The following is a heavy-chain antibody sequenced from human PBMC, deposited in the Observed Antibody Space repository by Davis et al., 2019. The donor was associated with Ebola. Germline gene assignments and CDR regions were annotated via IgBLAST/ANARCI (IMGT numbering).Heavy chain of an antibody. CDR3: ARAQFPTTSDH. CDR2: INPHNGNT. CDR1: GYTFTNYG. Sequence: AASVKVSCKASGYTFTNYGITWVRQAPGQGLEWMGWINPHNGNTNYAQNVQGRVIMTSDTVTTTAYMEVGSLRSDDTAVYYCARAQFPTTSDHWGQGTLVTVSS. V-gene: IGHV1-18*04. D-gene: IGHD1-1*01. J-gene: IGHJ4*02.